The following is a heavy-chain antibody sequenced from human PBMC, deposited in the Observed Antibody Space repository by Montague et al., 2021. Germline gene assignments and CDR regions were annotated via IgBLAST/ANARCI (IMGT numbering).Heavy chain of an antibody. CDR1: GDSITGHY. Sequence: SETLSLTCSVSGDSITGHYWGWIRLPPGKGLEWIGYVYSSGSTSYNPSLKSRVIISVESAKNQISPTLNSATAADTAVYYCARGHGYDSSWYYWGQGTLIFVSA. D-gene: IGHD6-13*01. J-gene: IGHJ4*02. CDR3: ARGHGYDSSWYY. CDR2: VYSSGST. V-gene: IGHV4-59*11.